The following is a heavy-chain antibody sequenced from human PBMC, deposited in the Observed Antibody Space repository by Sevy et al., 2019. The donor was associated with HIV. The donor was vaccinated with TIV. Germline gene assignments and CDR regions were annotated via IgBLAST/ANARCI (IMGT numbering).Heavy chain of an antibody. Sequence: GGSLRLSCAASGFTFSSYGMHWVRQAPGKGLEWVAVISYDGSNKYYADSVKGRFTISRDNSKNTLYLQMNSLRAEDXXXXXXXKDXXXXDXXXGYRYGMDVWGQGTTVTVSS. CDR3: XKDXXXXDXXXGYRYGMDV. CDR1: GFTFSSYG. J-gene: IGHJ6*02. V-gene: IGHV3-30*03. CDR2: ISYDGSNK. D-gene: IGHD5-18*01.